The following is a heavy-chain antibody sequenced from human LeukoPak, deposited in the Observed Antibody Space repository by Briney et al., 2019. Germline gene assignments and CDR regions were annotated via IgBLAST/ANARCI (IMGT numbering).Heavy chain of an antibody. CDR2: ISSSGSTI. V-gene: IGHV3-48*03. J-gene: IGHJ6*03. D-gene: IGHD2-15*01. Sequence: PGGSLRLSCAASGFTFSSYEMNWVRQAPGKGLEWVSYISSSGSTIYYADSVKGRFTISRDNAKNSLYLQMNSLRAEDTALYHCARSWNYYYYYYMDVWGKGTTVTISS. CDR3: ARSWNYYYYYYMDV. CDR1: GFTFSSYE.